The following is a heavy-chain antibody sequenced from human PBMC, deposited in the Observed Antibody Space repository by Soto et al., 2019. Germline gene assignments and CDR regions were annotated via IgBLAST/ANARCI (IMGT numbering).Heavy chain of an antibody. D-gene: IGHD2-2*01. V-gene: IGHV5-51*01. CDR2: IYPADSDT. CDR3: ARSASYCSRTSCHFNY. CDR1: GYIFPSNW. Sequence: PGESLKISCNASGYIFPSNWIGWVRQMPGKGLEWMGVIYPADSDTRYSPSFQGQVTISVDKSVSTAYLHWSSLKASDTAMYYCARSASYCSRTSCHFNYWGQGTPVTVS. J-gene: IGHJ4*02.